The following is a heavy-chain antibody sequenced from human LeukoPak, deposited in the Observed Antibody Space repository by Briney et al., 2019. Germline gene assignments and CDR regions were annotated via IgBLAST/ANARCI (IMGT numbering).Heavy chain of an antibody. J-gene: IGHJ4*02. CDR1: GFPFSVYE. V-gene: IGHV3-48*03. CDR3: ALLAVASDFDY. Sequence: GGSLSLSCAVSGFPFSVYEMNWVRQAPGKGLEWVSNIGSSGTTRHYADSVKGRFSISRDNAENSLFLQMNSLRVEDTGIYYCALLAVASDFDYWGQGVLVTVSS. CDR2: IGSSGTTR. D-gene: IGHD6-19*01.